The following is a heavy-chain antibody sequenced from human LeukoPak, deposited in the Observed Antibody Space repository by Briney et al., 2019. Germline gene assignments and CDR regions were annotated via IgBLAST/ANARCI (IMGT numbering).Heavy chain of an antibody. V-gene: IGHV4-59*08. Sequence: PSETLSLTCTVSGGSISSYYWSWIRQPPGKGLEWIGYIYYSGSTNYNPSLKSRVTISVDTSKNQFSLKLSSVTAADTAVYYCARPNYGGNPRDAFDIWGQGTMVTVSS. CDR1: GGSISSYY. CDR2: IYYSGST. D-gene: IGHD4-23*01. J-gene: IGHJ3*02. CDR3: ARPNYGGNPRDAFDI.